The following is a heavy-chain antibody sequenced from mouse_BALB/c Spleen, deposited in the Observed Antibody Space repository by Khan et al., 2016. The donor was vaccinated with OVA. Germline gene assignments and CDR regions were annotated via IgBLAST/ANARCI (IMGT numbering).Heavy chain of an antibody. J-gene: IGHJ4*01. CDR3: ARQPYYHYNVMDY. CDR2: MWSDGST. Sequence: VQLQESGPGLVAPSQSLSITCTISGFSLTDYGVHWVRQPPGQGLEWLVLMWSDGSTTYNSALKSRLTISKDNSKSHVFLKMNSLQTDDTAMYFCARQPYYHYNVMDYWGQGTSVTVSS. CDR1: GFSLTDYG. V-gene: IGHV2-6-1*01. D-gene: IGHD2-10*01.